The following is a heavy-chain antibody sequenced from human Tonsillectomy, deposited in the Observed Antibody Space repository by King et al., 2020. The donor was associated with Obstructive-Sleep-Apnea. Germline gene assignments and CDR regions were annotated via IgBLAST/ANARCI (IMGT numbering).Heavy chain of an antibody. CDR3: ARHNLGYCSSSSCYAVDY. CDR1: GYSFTTYW. Sequence: VQLVESEVEVEKSGESLRISCKGSGYSFTTYWISWVRQMPGKGLEWMGKIDPSDSYTNYSPSFQGHVTISADKSISTAYLQWSSLKASDTAMYYCARHNLGYCSSSSCYAVDYWGQGTLVTVSS. CDR2: IDPSDSYT. J-gene: IGHJ4*02. V-gene: IGHV5-10-1*03. D-gene: IGHD2-2*01.